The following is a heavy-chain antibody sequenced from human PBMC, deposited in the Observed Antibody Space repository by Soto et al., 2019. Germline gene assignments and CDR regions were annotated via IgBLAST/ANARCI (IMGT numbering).Heavy chain of an antibody. Sequence: PSDTLSLTCTVSGRSVSSGGYYWTWIRQHPGRGREWIRYIYHIGSPYSNSSLESRVTISLDTSKNQFSLNLTSVTAADTAIYYCVRDRALDSSGHWFDTWGQGTLVTVSS. CDR1: GRSVSSGGYY. CDR2: IYHIGSP. J-gene: IGHJ5*02. V-gene: IGHV4-31*03. D-gene: IGHD6-19*01. CDR3: VRDRALDSSGHWFDT.